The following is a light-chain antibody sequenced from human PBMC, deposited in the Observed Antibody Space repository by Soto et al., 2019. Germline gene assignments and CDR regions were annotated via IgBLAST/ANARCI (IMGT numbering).Light chain of an antibody. Sequence: IPLPQSPSSLSASVVDRVTITCLASQIISTYLNWYQQRAGLAPRLLIYAASSLQSGVAPRFSGSASGTDFTLTIMNMQREDFATYYCLLTYNLPRTFRQGTKV. J-gene: IGKJ1*01. CDR3: LLTYNLPRT. CDR1: QIISTY. V-gene: IGKV1-39*01. CDR2: AAS.